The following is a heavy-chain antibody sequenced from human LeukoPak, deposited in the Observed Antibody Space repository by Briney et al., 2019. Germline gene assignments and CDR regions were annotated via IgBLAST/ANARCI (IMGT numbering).Heavy chain of an antibody. Sequence: SETLSLTCAVYGGSFSGYYWSWTRQPPGKGLECIGEIHHSGSTNYNPSLKSRVTLSVDTSKNQFSLNLSSVPAADTAVYYCARVKDCSSISCYSRYYYMDVWGKGTTVTVSS. D-gene: IGHD2-2*02. CDR1: GGSFSGYY. CDR2: IHHSGST. J-gene: IGHJ6*03. V-gene: IGHV4-34*01. CDR3: ARVKDCSSISCYSRYYYMDV.